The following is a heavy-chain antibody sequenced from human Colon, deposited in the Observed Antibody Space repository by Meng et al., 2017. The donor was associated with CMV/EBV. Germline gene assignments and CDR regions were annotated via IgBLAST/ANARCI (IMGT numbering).Heavy chain of an antibody. CDR2: IIPLLNVV. Sequence: SVKVSCKASGGSFTNYAISWVRQAPGQGLEWMGGIIPLLNVVKYAQKFQGRVTITADKSTNTAYMDLTGLRSEDTAVYYCAGDPDIFVVPDAIRGYYYHGLDVWGQGTTVTVSS. CDR1: GGSFTNYA. J-gene: IGHJ6*02. D-gene: IGHD2-2*02. V-gene: IGHV1-69*10. CDR3: AGDPDIFVVPDAIRGYYYHGLDV.